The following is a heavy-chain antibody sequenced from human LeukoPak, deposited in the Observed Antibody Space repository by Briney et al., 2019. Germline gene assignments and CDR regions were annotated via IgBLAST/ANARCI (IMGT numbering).Heavy chain of an antibody. D-gene: IGHD1-1*01. CDR1: GFTFSSYA. CDR3: ARETGKRGMDV. J-gene: IGHJ6*02. Sequence: GGSLRLSCAASGFTFSSYAMHWVRQAPGKGLEWVAFIRYDATNEYYADSVKGRFTISRDNSKNTLHLQMNSLRAEDTAVYYCARETGKRGMDVWGQGTTVTVSS. CDR2: IRYDATNE. V-gene: IGHV3-30*02.